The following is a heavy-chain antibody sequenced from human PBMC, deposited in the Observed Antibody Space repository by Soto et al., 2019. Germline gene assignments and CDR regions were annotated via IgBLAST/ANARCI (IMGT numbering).Heavy chain of an antibody. CDR3: ARGREDFWSGYYIYNWFDP. J-gene: IGHJ5*02. CDR1: GGSFSGYY. Sequence: SETLSLTCAVYGGSFSGYYWSWIRQPPGKGLEWIGEINHSGSTNYNPSLKSRVTISVDTSKNQFSLKLSSVTAADTAVYYCARGREDFWSGYYIYNWFDPWGQGTLVTVS. V-gene: IGHV4-34*01. CDR2: INHSGST. D-gene: IGHD3-3*01.